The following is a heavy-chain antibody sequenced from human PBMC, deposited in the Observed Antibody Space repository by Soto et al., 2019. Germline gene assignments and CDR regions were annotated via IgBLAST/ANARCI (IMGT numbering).Heavy chain of an antibody. Sequence: EVLLVESGGGLVQPGGSLRLSCTASGFTFSSYEMNWVRHAPGKGLEWISYISTSGRTIFDAGSVKGRFTISRDNTRNTLSVQMDSLSPEDTAVYYCARQPGHVYAASPKWFDPWGQGTLVIVSS. J-gene: IGHJ5*02. V-gene: IGHV3-48*03. CDR1: GFTFSSYE. CDR3: ARQPGHVYAASPKWFDP. CDR2: ISTSGRTI. D-gene: IGHD3-16*01.